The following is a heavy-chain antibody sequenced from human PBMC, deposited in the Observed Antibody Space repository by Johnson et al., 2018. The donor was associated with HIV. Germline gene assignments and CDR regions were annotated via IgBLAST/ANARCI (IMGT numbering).Heavy chain of an antibody. D-gene: IGHD3-10*01. CDR3: AGGYGSGSGDAFDI. J-gene: IGHJ3*02. Sequence: VQLVESGGGLVQPGGSLRLSCAVSGFTFSNHHMTWVRQAPGKGLEWVANINQDGSAIHYVDSVKGRFTISRDNAKRSLYLQMNSLRAEDTAVYYCAGGYGSGSGDAFDIWGQGTMVTVSS. CDR2: INQDGSAI. V-gene: IGHV3-7*04. CDR1: GFTFSNHH.